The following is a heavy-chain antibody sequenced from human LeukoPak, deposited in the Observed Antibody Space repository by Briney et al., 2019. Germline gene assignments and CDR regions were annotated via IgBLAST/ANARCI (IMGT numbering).Heavy chain of an antibody. D-gene: IGHD1-26*01. V-gene: IGHV4-30-4*01. J-gene: IGHJ3*02. CDR3: ARRSGSLYDAFDI. Sequence: PSETLSLTCTVSGGSISSGDYYWSWIRQPPGKGLEWIGYIYYSGSTYYNPSLKSRVTISVDTSKNQFSLKLSSVTAADTAVYYCARRSGSLYDAFDIWGQGTMVTVSS. CDR2: IYYSGST. CDR1: GGSISSGDYY.